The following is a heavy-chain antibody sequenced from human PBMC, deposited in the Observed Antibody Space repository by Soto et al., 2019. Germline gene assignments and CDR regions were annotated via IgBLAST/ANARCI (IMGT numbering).Heavy chain of an antibody. J-gene: IGHJ4*02. Sequence: SETLSLTCTVSGGSISSYYWSWIRQPPGKGLEWIGYIYYSASTNYNPSLKSRVTISVDTSKNQFSLKLSSVTAADTAVYYCARRYGYSFDYWGQGTLVTVS. V-gene: IGHV4-59*08. CDR3: ARRYGYSFDY. D-gene: IGHD1-1*01. CDR2: IYYSAST. CDR1: GGSISSYY.